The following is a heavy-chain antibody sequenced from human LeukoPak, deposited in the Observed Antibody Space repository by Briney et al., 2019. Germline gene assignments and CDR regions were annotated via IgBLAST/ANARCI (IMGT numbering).Heavy chain of an antibody. J-gene: IGHJ4*02. CDR3: ASIYSSGFYFDY. V-gene: IGHV4-39*01. Sequence: SETLSLTCTVSGGSISSSSYYWGWIRQPPGKGLEWIGSIYYSGSTYYNPSLKSRVTISVDTSKNQFSLKLSSVTAADTAMYYCASIYSSGFYFDYWGQGILVSVSS. D-gene: IGHD6-19*01. CDR2: IYYSGST. CDR1: GGSISSSSYY.